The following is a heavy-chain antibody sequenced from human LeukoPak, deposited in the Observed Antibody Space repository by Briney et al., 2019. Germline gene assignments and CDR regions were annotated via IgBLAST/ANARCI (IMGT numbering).Heavy chain of an antibody. D-gene: IGHD5-18*01. CDR3: ARALGYSYGFGVYFDS. CDR1: GGSFSGYY. Sequence: SETLSLTCAVSGGSFSGYYWSWVRQLPGEGLERIGEMNHDETTNKTPSLKSRVTISVDTSKNQFPLRLNSVTAADTAVYYCARALGYSYGFGVYFDSWGQGTGVTVSS. CDR2: MNHDETT. V-gene: IGHV4-34*01. J-gene: IGHJ4*02.